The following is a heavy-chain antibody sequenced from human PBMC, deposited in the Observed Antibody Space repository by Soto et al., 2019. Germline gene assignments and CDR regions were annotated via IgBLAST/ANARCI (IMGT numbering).Heavy chain of an antibody. CDR1: GFTFSSYA. CDR3: AKDRKSGSGWYWDY. V-gene: IGHV3-23*01. D-gene: IGHD6-19*01. Sequence: PGGSLRLSCAVSGFTFSSYAMSWVRQAPGKGLEWVSGISGSGGSTYSADSVKGRFTISRDNSKNTLYLQINSLRAEDTAVYYCAKDRKSGSGWYWDYWGQGTLVTVSS. CDR2: ISGSGGST. J-gene: IGHJ4*02.